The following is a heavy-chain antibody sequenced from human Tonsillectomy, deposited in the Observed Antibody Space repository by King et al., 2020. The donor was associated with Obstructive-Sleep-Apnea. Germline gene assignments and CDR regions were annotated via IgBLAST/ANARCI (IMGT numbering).Heavy chain of an antibody. CDR3: AKGLSDGSGPGDY. Sequence: VQLVESGGDLVQPGGSLRLSCAASGFTFSSYAMSWVRQAPGKGLEWVSVISGSGGSTYYADSVKGRFTISRDNSKNTLYLQMNSLRAEDTAVHYFAKGLSDGSGPGDYWGQGTLVTVSS. D-gene: IGHD3-10*01. V-gene: IGHV3-23*04. J-gene: IGHJ4*02. CDR1: GFTFSSYA. CDR2: ISGSGGST.